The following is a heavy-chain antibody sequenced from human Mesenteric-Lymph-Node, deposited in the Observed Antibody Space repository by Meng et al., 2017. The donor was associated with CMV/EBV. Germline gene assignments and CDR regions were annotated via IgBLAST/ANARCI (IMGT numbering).Heavy chain of an antibody. Sequence: GESLKISCVVSGFSFSSYAMSWVRQAPGKGLEWVSVTYSGDHNTYYADSVRGRFTIPRDNSKSTLYLQMNSLRADDTAVYYCAKVSGRATVRGALDSWGQGTLVTVSS. V-gene: IGHV3-23*03. J-gene: IGHJ4*02. CDR1: GFSFSSYA. D-gene: IGHD3-10*01. CDR2: TYSGDHNT. CDR3: AKVSGRATVRGALDS.